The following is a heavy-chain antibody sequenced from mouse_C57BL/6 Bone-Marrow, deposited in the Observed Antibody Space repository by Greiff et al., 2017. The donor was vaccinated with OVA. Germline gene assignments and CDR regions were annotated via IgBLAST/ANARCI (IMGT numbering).Heavy chain of an antibody. J-gene: IGHJ4*01. CDR3: TKRAYYYGSSYDYAMDY. V-gene: IGHV1-5*01. D-gene: IGHD1-1*01. CDR1: GYTFTSYW. CDR2: IYPGNSDT. Sequence: VQLQQSGTVLARPGASVKMSCKTSGYTFTSYWMHWVKQRPGQGLEWIGAIYPGNSDTSYNQKFKGKAKLTAVTSASTAYMELSSLTNEDSAVYYGTKRAYYYGSSYDYAMDYWGQGTSVTVSS.